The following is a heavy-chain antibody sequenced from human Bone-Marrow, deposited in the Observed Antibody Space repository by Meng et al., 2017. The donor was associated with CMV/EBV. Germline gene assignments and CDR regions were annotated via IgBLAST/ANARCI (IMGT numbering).Heavy chain of an antibody. CDR1: GYSISSGYY. CDR2: IYHSGST. V-gene: IGHV4-38-2*02. D-gene: IGHD4-11*01. Sequence: SETLSLTCTVSGYSISSGYYWGWIRQPPGKGLEWIGSIYHSGSTYYNPSLKSRVTISVDTSKNQFSLKVNSLTAADTAVYYCALTTDNWFDPWGHGTLVTVSS. J-gene: IGHJ5*02. CDR3: ALTTDNWFDP.